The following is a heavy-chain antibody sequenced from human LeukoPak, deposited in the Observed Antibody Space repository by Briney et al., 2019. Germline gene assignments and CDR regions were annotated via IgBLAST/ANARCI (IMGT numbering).Heavy chain of an antibody. J-gene: IGHJ3*02. CDR3: ARALMITFGGVIVIPDAFDI. CDR2: IYSGGST. CDR1: GFTVSSNY. D-gene: IGHD3-16*02. V-gene: IGHV3-66*01. Sequence: HPGGSLRLSCAASGFTVSSNYMSWVRQAPGKGLEWVSVIYSGGSTYYADSVKGRFTISRDNSKDTLYLQMNSLRAEDTAVYYCARALMITFGGVIVIPDAFDIWGQGTMVTVSS.